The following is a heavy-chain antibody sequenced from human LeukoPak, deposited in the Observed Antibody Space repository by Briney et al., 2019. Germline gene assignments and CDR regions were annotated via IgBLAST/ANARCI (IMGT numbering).Heavy chain of an antibody. V-gene: IGHV3-30*02. D-gene: IGHD6-6*01. J-gene: IGHJ4*02. CDR2: IRYDGSNK. CDR1: GFTFSSYG. CDR3: AKDEVVGAAPRGGLKDY. Sequence: GGSLRLSCAASGFTFSSYGMHWVRQAPGRGLEWVAFIRYDGSNKYYADSVKGRFTISRDNSKNTLYLQMNSLRAEDTAVYYCAKDEVVGAAPRGGLKDYWGQGTLVTVSS.